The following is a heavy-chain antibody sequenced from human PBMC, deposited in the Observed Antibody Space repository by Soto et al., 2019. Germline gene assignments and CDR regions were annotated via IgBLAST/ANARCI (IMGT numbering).Heavy chain of an antibody. CDR3: ARSISVAMDF. CDR1: GCSISSSSYH. Sequence: LQLQESGTGLVKPSETLYLTCTVSGCSISSSSYHWGWFRQPPLKGLEWIGSIYYSGTTYYNPSLKSRVTRSVDTSKNQFALTLSSVTAADTAVYYCARSISVAMDFGGQGILVTVSS. V-gene: IGHV4-39*01. J-gene: IGHJ4*02. CDR2: IYYSGTT. D-gene: IGHD6-19*01.